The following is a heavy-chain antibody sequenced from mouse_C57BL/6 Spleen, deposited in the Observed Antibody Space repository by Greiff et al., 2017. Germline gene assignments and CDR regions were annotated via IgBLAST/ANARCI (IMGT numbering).Heavy chain of an antibody. CDR2: IYPGSGST. J-gene: IGHJ3*01. V-gene: IGHV1-55*01. Sequence: VQLQQPGAELVKPGASVKMSCKASGYTFTSYWITWVKQRPGQGLEWIGDIYPGSGSTNYNEKFKSKATLTVDTSSSTAYMQLSSLTSEDSAVYYCAREGLRRKAFAYWGQGTLVTVSA. CDR3: AREGLRRKAFAY. CDR1: GYTFTSYW. D-gene: IGHD2-2*01.